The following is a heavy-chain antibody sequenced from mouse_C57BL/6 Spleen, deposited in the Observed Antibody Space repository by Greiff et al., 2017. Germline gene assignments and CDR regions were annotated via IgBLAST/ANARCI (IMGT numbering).Heavy chain of an antibody. CDR2: IRNKANGYTT. V-gene: IGHV7-3*01. CDR1: GFTFTDYY. Sequence: EVKLMESGGGLVQPGGSLSLSCAASGFTFTDYYMSWVRQPPGKALEWLGFIRNKANGYTTEYSASVKGRFTISRDNSQSILYLQMNALRAEDSATYYCARYMSGNYFDYWGQGTTLTVSS. CDR3: ARYMSGNYFDY. J-gene: IGHJ2*01. D-gene: IGHD1-3*01.